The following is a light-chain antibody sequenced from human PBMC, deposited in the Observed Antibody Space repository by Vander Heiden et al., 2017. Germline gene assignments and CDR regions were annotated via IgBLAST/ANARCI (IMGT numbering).Light chain of an antibody. CDR3: QQYYSTPYT. CDR2: WAS. Sequence: DIVMTQSPDSLAVSLGDRATINCQSSQSILYSSNNKNYLAWYQQKPGQAPKLLIYWASTRESGVPDRFSGSGSGTDFTLTISSLQAGDVAVYYCQQYYSTPYTFGQGTKLEIK. J-gene: IGKJ2*01. CDR1: QSILYSSNNKNY. V-gene: IGKV4-1*01.